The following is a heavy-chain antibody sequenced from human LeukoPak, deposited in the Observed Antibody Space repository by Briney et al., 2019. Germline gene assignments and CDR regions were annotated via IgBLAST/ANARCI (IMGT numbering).Heavy chain of an antibody. J-gene: IGHJ4*02. CDR1: GGSISSTSYY. V-gene: IGHV4-39*07. D-gene: IGHD1-26*01. CDR2: IYYSGNT. Sequence: PSETLSLTCTVSGGSISSTSYYWGWIRQPPGTGLEWLGNIYYSGNTYYNPSLKSRVTISVDTSKNQFSLKLSSVTAADTAVYYCARVGATLLDYWGQGTLVTVSS. CDR3: ARVGATLLDY.